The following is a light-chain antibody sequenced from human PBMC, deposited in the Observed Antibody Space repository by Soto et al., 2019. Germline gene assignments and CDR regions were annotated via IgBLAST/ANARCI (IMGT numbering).Light chain of an antibody. CDR3: ATWEDSLNTWV. CDR1: DSNIGSNS. Sequence: QSVLTQPSSASGTPGQRVTISCSGSDSNIGSNSVYWYQQLPGTAPQLLIYTNNQRPSGVPDRFSGSKSGTSASLAISGLRSEDEADYYCATWEDSLNTWVFGEGTKVTVL. J-gene: IGLJ3*02. V-gene: IGLV1-47*02. CDR2: TNN.